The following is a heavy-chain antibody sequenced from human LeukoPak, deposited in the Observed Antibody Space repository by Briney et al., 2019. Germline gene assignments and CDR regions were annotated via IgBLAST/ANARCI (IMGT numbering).Heavy chain of an antibody. CDR3: ARVNLGQLLYWYFDL. J-gene: IGHJ2*01. CDR2: THYSGTT. CDR1: DGSISTFY. V-gene: IGHV4-59*01. D-gene: IGHD4-23*01. Sequence: SETLSFTCAVYDGSISTFYWSWIRQPPGKGLEWIGYTHYSGTTYYNPSLKSRGTMSVNTSKHQFSLEMTSVTAADTAVYYCARVNLGQLLYWYFDLWGRGTLVTVSS.